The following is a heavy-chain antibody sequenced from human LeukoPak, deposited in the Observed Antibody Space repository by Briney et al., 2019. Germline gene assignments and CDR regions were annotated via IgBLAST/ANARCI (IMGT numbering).Heavy chain of an antibody. J-gene: IGHJ4*02. D-gene: IGHD1-14*01. CDR3: ARRGGANRADY. CDR2: INHSGST. V-gene: IGHV4-34*01. CDR1: GGSFSGYY. Sequence: SETLSLTCAVYGGSFSGYYWSWIRQPPGKGLEWIGEINHSGSTNYNPSLKSRVTISVDTSKNQFSLKLSSVTAADTAVYYCARRGGANRADYWGQGTLVTVSS.